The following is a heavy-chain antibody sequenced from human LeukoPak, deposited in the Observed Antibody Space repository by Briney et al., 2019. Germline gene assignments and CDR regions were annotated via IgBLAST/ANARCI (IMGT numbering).Heavy chain of an antibody. D-gene: IGHD2-2*01. CDR3: AGGREELVVPAYYFDY. V-gene: IGHV4-34*01. J-gene: IGHJ4*02. Sequence: PSETLSLTCAVYGGSFSGYYWSWIRQTPGKGLEWIGEINHSGSTNYNPSLKSRVTISVDTSKNQFSLKLSSVTAADTAVYYCAGGREELVVPAYYFDYWGQGTLVTVSS. CDR1: GGSFSGYY. CDR2: INHSGST.